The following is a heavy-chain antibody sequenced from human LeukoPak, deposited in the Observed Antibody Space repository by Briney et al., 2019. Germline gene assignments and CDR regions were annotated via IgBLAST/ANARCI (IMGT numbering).Heavy chain of an antibody. J-gene: IGHJ6*02. CDR3: ARDGYCSSTSCSPYYYYGMDV. D-gene: IGHD2-2*03. CDR2: ICTSGST. CDR1: GGSISSYY. V-gene: IGHV4-4*07. Sequence: SETLSLTCTVSGGSISSYYWSWIRQPAGKGLEWIGRICTSGSTNYNPSLKSRVTMSVDTSKNQFSLKLSSVTAADTAVYYCARDGYCSSTSCSPYYYYGMDVWGQGTTVTVSS.